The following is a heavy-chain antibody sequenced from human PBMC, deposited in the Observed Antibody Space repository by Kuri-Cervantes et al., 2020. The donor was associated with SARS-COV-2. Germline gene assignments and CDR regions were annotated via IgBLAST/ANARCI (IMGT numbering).Heavy chain of an antibody. CDR2: IYYSGST. D-gene: IGHD3-3*01. CDR1: GGSISSYY. J-gene: IGHJ4*02. V-gene: IGHV4-59*12. CDR3: ARDLLSQASEYFDY. Sequence: SETLSLTCTVSGGSISSYYWSWIRQPPGKGLEWNGYIYYSGSTNYNPSLKSRVTISVDTSKNQFSLKLSSVTAADTAVYYCARDLLSQASEYFDYWGQGTLVTVSS.